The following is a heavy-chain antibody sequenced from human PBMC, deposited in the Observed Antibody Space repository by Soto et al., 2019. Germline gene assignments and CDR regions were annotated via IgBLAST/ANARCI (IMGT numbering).Heavy chain of an antibody. J-gene: IGHJ5*02. CDR3: ARAPRGPASNWFDP. CDR1: GGSISSGGYY. D-gene: IGHD2-2*01. Sequence: QAQLQESGPGLVKPSQTLSLTCTVSGGSISSGGYYWSWIRQHPGKGLEWIGYIYYSGSTYYNPSLKSRVTISVDTSKNQFSLKLSSVTAADTAVYYCARAPRGPASNWFDPWGQGTLVTVSS. V-gene: IGHV4-31*03. CDR2: IYYSGST.